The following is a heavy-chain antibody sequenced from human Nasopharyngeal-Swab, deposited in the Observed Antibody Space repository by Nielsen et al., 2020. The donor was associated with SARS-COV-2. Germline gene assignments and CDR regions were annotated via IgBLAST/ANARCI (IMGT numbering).Heavy chain of an antibody. D-gene: IGHD1-26*01. CDR2: IKSKTDGGTT. CDR3: TTGGRWELRPIDY. V-gene: IGHV3-15*01. CDR1: GFTFSNAW. J-gene: IGHJ4*02. Sequence: GESLKICCAASGFTFSNAWMSWVRQAPGKGLEWVGRIKSKTDGGTTDYAAPVKGRFTISRDDSKNTLYLQMNSLKTEDTAVYYCTTGGRWELRPIDYWGQGTLVTVSS.